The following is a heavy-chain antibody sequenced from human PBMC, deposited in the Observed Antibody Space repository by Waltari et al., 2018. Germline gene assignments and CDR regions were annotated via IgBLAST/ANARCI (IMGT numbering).Heavy chain of an antibody. D-gene: IGHD3-3*01. CDR1: GGSISSYY. CDR3: AREYNNYDFWSGYIPGRYYYYYMDV. CDR2: IYTSGST. Sequence: QVQLQESGPGLVKPSETLSLTCTVSGGSISSYYWSWTRQPAGKGLEWMGRIYTSGSTNYNPSLKSRVTMSVDTSKNQFSLKLSSVTAADTAVYYCAREYNNYDFWSGYIPGRYYYYYMDVWGKGTTVTISS. J-gene: IGHJ6*03. V-gene: IGHV4-4*07.